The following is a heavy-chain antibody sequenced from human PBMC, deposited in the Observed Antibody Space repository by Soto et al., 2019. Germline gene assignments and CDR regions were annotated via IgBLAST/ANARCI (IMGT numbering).Heavy chain of an antibody. CDR1: GYSFAGYW. V-gene: IGHV5-10-1*01. CDR2: IDPSDSQT. D-gene: IGHD5-12*01. Sequence: GESLKISCKGSGYSFAGYWITWVRQKPGKGLEWMGRIDPSDSQTYYSPSFRGHVTISVTKSITTVFLQWSSLRASDTAMYYCARXIYDSETGPNFQYYFDSWGQGTPVTVSS. J-gene: IGHJ4*02. CDR3: ARXIYDSETGPNFQYYFDS.